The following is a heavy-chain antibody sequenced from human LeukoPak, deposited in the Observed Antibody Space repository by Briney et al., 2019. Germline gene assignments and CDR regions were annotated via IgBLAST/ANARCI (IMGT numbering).Heavy chain of an antibody. CDR1: GFTFSSYW. D-gene: IGHD3-22*01. J-gene: IGHJ3*02. CDR3: ARDLEDSSPFGAFDM. Sequence: GGSLRLSCAVSGFTFSSYWMTWVRQAPGKGPEWVANIKHDGSEKNYVDSVKGRFTISRDNSKNTLYLQMNSLRAEDTAVYYCARDLEDSSPFGAFDMWGQGTMVTVSS. CDR2: IKHDGSEK. V-gene: IGHV3-7*01.